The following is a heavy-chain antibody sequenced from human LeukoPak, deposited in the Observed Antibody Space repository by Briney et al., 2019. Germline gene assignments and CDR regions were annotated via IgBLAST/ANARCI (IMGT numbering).Heavy chain of an antibody. CDR3: ARESLGTDY. CDR2: ISSSGSTI. D-gene: IGHD1-1*01. Sequence: LSLTCTVSGGSISNFYWSWIRQPAGKGLEWVSYISSSGSTIYYADSVKGRFTISRDNAKNSLYLQMNSLRAEDTAVYYCARESLGTDYWGQGTLVTVSS. J-gene: IGHJ4*02. CDR1: GGSISNFY. V-gene: IGHV3-11*04.